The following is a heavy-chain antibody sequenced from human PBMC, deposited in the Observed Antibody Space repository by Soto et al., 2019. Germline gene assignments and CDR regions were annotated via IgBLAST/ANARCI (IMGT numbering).Heavy chain of an antibody. Sequence: QVQLQESGPGLVKPSQTLSLTCTVSGGSISSGTCYWTWIRQYPGKGLEWLGYISYSGTTYYNPSLESRVTISVDTSKNQFSLKLNSVTAADTAVYYCARERPGIAVPGTGGFDYWGQGTLVTVSS. J-gene: IGHJ4*02. CDR2: ISYSGTT. D-gene: IGHD6-13*01. CDR1: GGSISSGTCY. V-gene: IGHV4-31*03. CDR3: ARERPGIAVPGTGGFDY.